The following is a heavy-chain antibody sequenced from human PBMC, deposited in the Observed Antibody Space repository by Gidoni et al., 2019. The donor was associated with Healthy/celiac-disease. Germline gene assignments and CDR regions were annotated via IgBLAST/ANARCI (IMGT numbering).Heavy chain of an antibody. CDR1: GFTFSSYA. D-gene: IGHD6-13*01. CDR3: AKDLGSTDRCFDY. Sequence: EVQLLESGGGLLQPGGSLRLSCAASGFTFSSYAMSWVRQAPGKGLEWVSAISGSGGSTYYADSVKGRCTISRDNSKNTLYLQMNSLRAEDTAVYYCAKDLGSTDRCFDYWGQGTLVTVSS. J-gene: IGHJ4*02. V-gene: IGHV3-23*01. CDR2: ISGSGGST.